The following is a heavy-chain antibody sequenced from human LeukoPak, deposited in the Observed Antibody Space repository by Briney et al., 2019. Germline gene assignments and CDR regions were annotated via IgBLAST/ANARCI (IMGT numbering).Heavy chain of an antibody. CDR2: IYYSGST. CDR3: ARVVVQRYYFDY. D-gene: IGHD3-22*01. CDR1: GGSFSGYY. Sequence: PSETLSLTCAVYGGSFSGYYWSWIRQPPGKGLEWIGYIYYSGSTNYNPSLKSRVTISVDMSKNQFSLKLSSVTAADTAVYYCARVVVQRYYFDYWGQGTLVTVSS. V-gene: IGHV4-59*01. J-gene: IGHJ4*02.